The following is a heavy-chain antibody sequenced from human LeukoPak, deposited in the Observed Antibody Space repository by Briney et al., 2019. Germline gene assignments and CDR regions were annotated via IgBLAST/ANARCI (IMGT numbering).Heavy chain of an antibody. Sequence: SETLSLTCAVSGGSISSGGYSWSWIRQPPGKGLEWIGYIYHSGSTYYNPSLKSRVTISVDRSKNQFSLKLSPVTAADTAVYYCARVRIAAAGTTEYFQHWGQGTLVTVSS. D-gene: IGHD6-13*01. CDR2: IYHSGST. CDR1: GGSISSGGYS. CDR3: ARVRIAAAGTTEYFQH. J-gene: IGHJ1*01. V-gene: IGHV4-30-2*01.